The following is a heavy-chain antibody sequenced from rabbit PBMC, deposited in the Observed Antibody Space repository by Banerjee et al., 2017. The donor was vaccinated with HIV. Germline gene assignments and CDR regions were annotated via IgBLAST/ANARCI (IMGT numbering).Heavy chain of an antibody. CDR1: GFSFSSSYW. V-gene: IGHV1S45*01. CDR2: IYIDDGNT. Sequence: EESGGDLVKPEGSLTLTCTASGFSFSSSYWIWWVRQAPGKGLEWIAGIYIDDGNTYYASWAKGRFTISKTSSTVDLKMTSLTAADTATYFCARDYAYDASVYFDLWGQGTLVTVS. D-gene: IGHD6-1*01. CDR3: ARDYAYDASVYFDL. J-gene: IGHJ3*01.